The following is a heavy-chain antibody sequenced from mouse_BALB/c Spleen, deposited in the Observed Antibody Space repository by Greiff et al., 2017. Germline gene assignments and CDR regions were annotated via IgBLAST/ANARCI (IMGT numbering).Heavy chain of an antibody. CDR3: AREDYRYDEDAMDY. CDR2: IWAGGST. CDR1: GFSLTSYG. J-gene: IGHJ4*01. V-gene: IGHV2-9*02. D-gene: IGHD2-14*01. Sequence: QVQLQQSGPGLVAPSQSLSITCTVSGFSLTSYGVHWVRQPPGKGLEWLGVIWAGGSTNYNSALMSRLSISKDNSKSQVFLKMNSLQTDDTAMYYCAREDYRYDEDAMDYWGQGTSVTVSS.